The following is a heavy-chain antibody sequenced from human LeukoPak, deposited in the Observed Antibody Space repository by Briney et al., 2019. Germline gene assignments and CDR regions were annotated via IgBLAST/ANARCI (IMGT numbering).Heavy chain of an antibody. CDR3: AADFSGYDYYDY. D-gene: IGHD5-12*01. J-gene: IGHJ4*02. CDR1: GYTFTGYY. V-gene: IGHV1-2*02. Sequence: ASVKVSCKASGYTFTGYYMHWVRQAPGQGLEWMGWINPNSGGTNYAQKFQGRVTMTRDTSISTAYMELSRLRSDDTAVYYCAADFSGYDYYDYWGQGTLVTVSS. CDR2: INPNSGGT.